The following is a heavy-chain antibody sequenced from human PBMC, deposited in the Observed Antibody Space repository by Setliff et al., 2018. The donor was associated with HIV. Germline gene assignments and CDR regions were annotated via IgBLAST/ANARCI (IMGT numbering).Heavy chain of an antibody. CDR3: ASRGIVVVTMSMPDEFFVH. V-gene: IGHV4-59*04. CDR2: IFYTGST. CDR1: GVSISSHY. Sequence: PSETLSLTCTVSGVSISSHYWSWIRQPPGKGLEWIGYIFYTGSTYYNPSLKSRVTISVDTSKNQFSLTLNSVTAADTATYYCASRGIVVVTMSMPDEFFVHWGHGTLVTVSS. J-gene: IGHJ1*01. D-gene: IGHD2-21*02.